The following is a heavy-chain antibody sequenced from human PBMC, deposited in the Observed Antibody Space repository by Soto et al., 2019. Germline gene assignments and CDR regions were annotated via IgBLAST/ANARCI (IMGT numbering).Heavy chain of an antibody. CDR2: IKQDGSER. V-gene: IGHV3-7*03. CDR1: GFTFGNYW. Sequence: GGSLSLSCAASGFTFGNYWMSWVRQAPGKGPEWVANIKQDGSERNYVDSVKGGFTISTENAENSLYLQMKSLGVEDTALYLCAKASNQHSWNDGLDSWGKGTLVTVSS. J-gene: IGHJ4*02. D-gene: IGHD1-20*01. CDR3: AKASNQHSWNDGLDS.